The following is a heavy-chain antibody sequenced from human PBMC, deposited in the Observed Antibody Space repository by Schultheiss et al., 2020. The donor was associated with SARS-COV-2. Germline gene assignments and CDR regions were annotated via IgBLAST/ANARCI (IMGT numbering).Heavy chain of an antibody. Sequence: SETLSLTCTVSGGSISSYYWSWIRQPPGKGLEWIGYIYYSGSTNYNPSLKSRVTISVDTSKNQFSLKLSSVTAADTAVYYCARRYDFWSGSQYFQHWGQGTLVTVSS. CDR2: IYYSGST. V-gene: IGHV4-59*08. CDR1: GGSISSYY. J-gene: IGHJ1*01. D-gene: IGHD3-3*01. CDR3: ARRYDFWSGSQYFQH.